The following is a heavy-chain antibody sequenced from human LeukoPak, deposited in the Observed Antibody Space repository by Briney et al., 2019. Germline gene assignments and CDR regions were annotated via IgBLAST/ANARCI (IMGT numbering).Heavy chain of an antibody. Sequence: GGSLRLSCAVSGFTFSTYGVNWVRQAPGKGLEWVSAISDNGERTYYADSVKGRFAIPRDTPKNTVYPQMNTLRAQDPSIYYFAEERGIAKPFYYWGQGTLVTVSS. J-gene: IGHJ4*02. D-gene: IGHD2-15*01. CDR2: ISDNGERT. V-gene: IGHV3-23*01. CDR1: GFTFSTYG. CDR3: AEERGIAKPFYY.